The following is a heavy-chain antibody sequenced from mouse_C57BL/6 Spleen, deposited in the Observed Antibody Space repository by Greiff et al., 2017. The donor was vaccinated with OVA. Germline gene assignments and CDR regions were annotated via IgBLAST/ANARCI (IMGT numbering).Heavy chain of an antibody. V-gene: IGHV1-54*01. CDR2: INPGSGGT. Sequence: LVESGAELVRPGTSVKVSCKASGYAFTNYLIEWVKQRPGQGLEWIGVINPGSGGTNYNEKFKGKATLTADTSSSTAYMQLSSLTSEDSAVYFCARCPAYYFDYWGQGTTLTVSS. CDR3: ARCPAYYFDY. CDR1: GYAFTNYL. D-gene: IGHD1-2*01. J-gene: IGHJ2*01.